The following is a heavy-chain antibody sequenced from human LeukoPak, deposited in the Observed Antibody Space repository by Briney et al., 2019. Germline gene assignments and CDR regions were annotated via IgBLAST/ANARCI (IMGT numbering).Heavy chain of an antibody. V-gene: IGHV3-23*01. D-gene: IGHD4-17*01. CDR3: ARRGESTNYGDYRFDS. J-gene: IGHJ4*02. CDR1: GFTFSSYA. Sequence: GGSLRLSCTVSGFTFSSYAVSWVRQAPGKGLEWVSAISSTGGNTYHADSVKGRFTISRDNSKNTLYLQMNSLRVEDTAVYYCARRGESTNYGDYRFDSWGQGTLVIVSS. CDR2: ISSTGGNT.